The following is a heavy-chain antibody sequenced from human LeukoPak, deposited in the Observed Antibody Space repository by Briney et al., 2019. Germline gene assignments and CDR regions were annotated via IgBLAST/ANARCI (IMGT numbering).Heavy chain of an antibody. Sequence: GGSLRLSCAASGFTFSNAWMSWVRQAPGKGLEWVANIKQDGSEKYYVDSVKGRFTISRDNAKNTLYPQMNSLRAEDTAVYYCAKEPPYSSSWYYFDYWGQGTLVTVSS. CDR2: IKQDGSEK. CDR1: GFTFSNAW. CDR3: AKEPPYSSSWYYFDY. V-gene: IGHV3-7*01. J-gene: IGHJ4*02. D-gene: IGHD6-13*01.